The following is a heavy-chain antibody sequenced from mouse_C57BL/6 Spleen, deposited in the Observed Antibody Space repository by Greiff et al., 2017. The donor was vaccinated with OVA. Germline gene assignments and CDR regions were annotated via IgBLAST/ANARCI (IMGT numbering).Heavy chain of an antibody. V-gene: IGHV3-6*01. Sequence: EVQVVESGPGLVKPSQSLSLTCSVTGYSITSGYYWNWIRQFPGNKLEWMGYISYDGSNNYNPSLKNRISITRDTSKNQFFLKLNSVTTEDTATYYCARDDSNFDYWGQGTTLTVSS. CDR1: GYSITSGYY. CDR2: ISYDGSN. J-gene: IGHJ2*01. CDR3: ARDDSNFDY. D-gene: IGHD2-5*01.